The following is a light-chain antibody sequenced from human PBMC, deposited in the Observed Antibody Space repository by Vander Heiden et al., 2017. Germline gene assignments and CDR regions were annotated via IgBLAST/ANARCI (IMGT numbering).Light chain of an antibody. Sequence: DIQMTQSPSSLSASVGDRVTITCRASQRISSYLKWYQQKPGKAPKLLIYAASSLQSGVLSRFSGSGSGTDFTLTISSMQPEDFATYYGRQSYSTPYTFGQGTKLEIK. CDR3: RQSYSTPYT. CDR1: QRISSY. CDR2: AAS. J-gene: IGKJ2*01. V-gene: IGKV1-39*01.